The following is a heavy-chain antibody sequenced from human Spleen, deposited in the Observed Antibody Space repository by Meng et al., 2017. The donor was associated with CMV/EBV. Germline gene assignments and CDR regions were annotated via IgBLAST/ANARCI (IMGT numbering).Heavy chain of an antibody. CDR1: GFTFSSYS. Sequence: GESLKISCAASGFTFSSYSMNWVRQAPGKGLEWVSSISSSSSYIYYTDSVKGRFTISRDNSKNTLYLQMNSLRAEDTAVYYCAREKGYSSSSLYYYYGMEVWGQGTTVTVSS. CDR3: AREKGYSSSSLYYYYGMEV. CDR2: ISSSSSYI. V-gene: IGHV3-21*04. J-gene: IGHJ6*02. D-gene: IGHD6-6*01.